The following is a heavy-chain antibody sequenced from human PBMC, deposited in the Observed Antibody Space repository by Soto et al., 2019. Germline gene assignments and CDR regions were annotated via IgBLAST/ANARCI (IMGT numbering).Heavy chain of an antibody. V-gene: IGHV3-74*01. Sequence: EVQLVESGGGLVQPGGSLRLSCAASGFTFRSYWMHWVRQAPGKGLVWVSRIDTGGSRTTYADSVKGRFTISRDNAKNTLYLQMNTLRAEDTAVYYCVLTYYYDSGVEYYFDHWGQGTLVIVSS. D-gene: IGHD3-22*01. CDR3: VLTYYYDSGVEYYFDH. J-gene: IGHJ4*02. CDR1: GFTFRSYW. CDR2: IDTGGSRT.